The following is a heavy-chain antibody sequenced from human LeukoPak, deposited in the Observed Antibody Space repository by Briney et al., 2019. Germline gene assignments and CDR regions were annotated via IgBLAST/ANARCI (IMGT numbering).Heavy chain of an antibody. CDR2: INHSGST. CDR1: GGSFSGYY. Sequence: SETLSLTCAVYGGSFSGYYWSWIRKPPGKGLEWIGEINHSGSTNYNPSLKSRVTISVDTSKNQFSLELSSVTAADTAVYYCARQRAYSYGPGHIDYWGQGTLVTVSS. J-gene: IGHJ4*02. D-gene: IGHD5-18*01. V-gene: IGHV4-34*01. CDR3: ARQRAYSYGPGHIDY.